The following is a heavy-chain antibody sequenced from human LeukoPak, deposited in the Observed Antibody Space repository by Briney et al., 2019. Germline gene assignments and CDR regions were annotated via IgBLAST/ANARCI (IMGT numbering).Heavy chain of an antibody. CDR3: AKDKDDILTGYGGCDY. D-gene: IGHD3-9*01. Sequence: PGRSLRLSCAASGFTFDDYAMHWVRQAPGKDLEWVSGISWNSGSIGYADSVKGRFTISRDNAKNSLYLQMNSLRAEDTALYYCAKDKDDILTGYGGCDYWGQGTLVTVSS. CDR1: GFTFDDYA. J-gene: IGHJ4*02. V-gene: IGHV3-9*01. CDR2: ISWNSGSI.